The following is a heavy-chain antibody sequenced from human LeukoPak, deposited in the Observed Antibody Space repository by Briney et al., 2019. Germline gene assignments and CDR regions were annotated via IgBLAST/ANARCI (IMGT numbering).Heavy chain of an antibody. J-gene: IGHJ4*02. D-gene: IGHD1-26*01. CDR3: ARDVSGSWSFDY. V-gene: IGHV3-30*03. CDR2: ISDDGSSK. Sequence: GGSLRLSCVASGFIFSSYGIHWVRQAAGKRLEWVAVISDDGSSKDYADSVEGRFTISRDNSKDILYLQMNSLRVEDTAVYYCARDVSGSWSFDYWGQGMLVTVSS. CDR1: GFIFSSYG.